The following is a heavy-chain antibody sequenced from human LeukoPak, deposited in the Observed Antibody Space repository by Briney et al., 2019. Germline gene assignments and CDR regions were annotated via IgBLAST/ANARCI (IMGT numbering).Heavy chain of an antibody. CDR1: GFTFSSYA. J-gene: IGHJ4*02. CDR2: ISGSGGST. D-gene: IGHD1-26*01. Sequence: GGSLRLSCAASGFTFSSYAMSWVRQAPGKGLDWVSAISGSGGSTYYADSVKGRFTISRDNSKNTLYLQMNSLRAEDTAVYYCANHRAWGPSDYWGQGTLVTVSS. CDR3: ANHRAWGPSDY. V-gene: IGHV3-23*01.